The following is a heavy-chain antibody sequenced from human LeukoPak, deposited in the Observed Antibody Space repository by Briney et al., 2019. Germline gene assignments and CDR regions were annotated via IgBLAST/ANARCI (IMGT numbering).Heavy chain of an antibody. D-gene: IGHD4-17*01. CDR2: ISNSGSTI. CDR3: ARFYGDETYFDY. CDR1: GFTFSSYE. Sequence: GGSLRLSCAASGFTFSSYEMNWVRQAPGKGLEWVSYISNSGSTIYYADSVKGRFTISRDNAKNSLYLQMNSLRAEDTAVYYCARFYGDETYFDYWGQGTLVTVSS. V-gene: IGHV3-48*03. J-gene: IGHJ4*02.